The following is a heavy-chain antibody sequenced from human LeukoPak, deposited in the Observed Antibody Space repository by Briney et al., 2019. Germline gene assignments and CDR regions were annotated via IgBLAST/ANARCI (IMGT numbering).Heavy chain of an antibody. D-gene: IGHD3-10*01. V-gene: IGHV4-59*01. Sequence: PSETLSLTCTVSGGSISNDYWSWIRQPPGKGLEWIGYIFYSGSTNYNPSLKSRVTMSVDTSKNQFSLKLSSMTAADTAVYYCARGRGYYYGMDVWGQGTTVTVSS. CDR2: IFYSGST. CDR3: ARGRGYYYGMDV. J-gene: IGHJ6*02. CDR1: GGSISNDY.